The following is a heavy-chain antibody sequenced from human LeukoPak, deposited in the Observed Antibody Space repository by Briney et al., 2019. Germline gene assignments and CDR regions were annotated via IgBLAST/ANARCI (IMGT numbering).Heavy chain of an antibody. J-gene: IGHJ5*02. V-gene: IGHV4-59*01. CDR2: IYYSGST. D-gene: IGHD6-13*01. CDR1: GXSISSYY. Sequence: PSGTLSLTCTVSGXSISSYYWSWIRQPPGKGLEWIGYIYYSGSTNYNPSLKSRVTISVDTSKNQFSLKLSSVTAADTAVYYCARGAYSSSWYLWGQGILVTVSS. CDR3: ARGAYSSSWYL.